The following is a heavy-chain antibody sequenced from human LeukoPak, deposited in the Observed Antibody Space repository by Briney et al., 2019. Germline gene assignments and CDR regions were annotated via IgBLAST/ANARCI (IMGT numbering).Heavy chain of an antibody. CDR3: AGASLHYDSSGLRTLDI. CDR1: GGSISSYY. CDR2: IYYSGGT. V-gene: IGHV4-59*01. Sequence: SETLSLTCTVSGGSISSYYWNWIRQPPGKGLEWIGYIYYSGGTNYNPSLKSRVTISLDTFKNQFSLKLSSVTAADTAVYYCAGASLHYDSSGLRTLDIWGQGTMVTVP. D-gene: IGHD3-22*01. J-gene: IGHJ3*02.